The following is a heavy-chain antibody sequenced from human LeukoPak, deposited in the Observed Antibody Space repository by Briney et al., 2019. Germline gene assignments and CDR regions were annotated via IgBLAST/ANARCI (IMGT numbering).Heavy chain of an antibody. CDR3: ARGSRRYYYGSGSYRFDY. CDR1: GYTFTSYD. V-gene: IGHV1-8*03. J-gene: IGHJ4*02. Sequence: GASVKVSCKASGYTFTSYDINWVRQATGQGLEWMGWMNPNSGNTGYAQKFQGRVTITRNTSISTAYMELSSLRSEDTAVYYCARGSRRYYYGSGSYRFDYWGQGTLVTVSS. CDR2: MNPNSGNT. D-gene: IGHD3-10*01.